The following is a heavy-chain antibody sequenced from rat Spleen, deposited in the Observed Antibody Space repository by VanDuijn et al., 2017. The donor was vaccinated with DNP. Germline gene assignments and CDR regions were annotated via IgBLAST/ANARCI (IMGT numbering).Heavy chain of an antibody. D-gene: IGHD1-3*01. CDR2: ITTGGGPT. J-gene: IGHJ2*01. Sequence: EVQLVETGGDLVQPGRSLKLSCAASGFTFSKSDVAWVRQAPTRGLEWVASITTGGGPTYDRDSVKGRFTISRYNAKSTLYLQMDSLRSEDTATYYCTTGNSGSYPYFFDYWGQGVMVTVSS. V-gene: IGHV5S23*01. CDR1: GFTFSKSD. CDR3: TTGNSGSYPYFFDY.